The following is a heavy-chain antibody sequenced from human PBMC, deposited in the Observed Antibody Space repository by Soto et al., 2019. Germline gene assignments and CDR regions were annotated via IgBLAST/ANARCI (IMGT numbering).Heavy chain of an antibody. Sequence: PGESLKISCKGSGYSFTSYWIGWVRQMPGKGLEWMGIICPGDSDTRYSPSFQGQVTISADKSISTAYLQWSSLKASDTAMYYCALITTVRGVMSVPFDYWGQGTLVTVSS. CDR2: ICPGDSDT. D-gene: IGHD3-10*01. J-gene: IGHJ4*02. V-gene: IGHV5-51*01. CDR1: GYSFTSYW. CDR3: ALITTVRGVMSVPFDY.